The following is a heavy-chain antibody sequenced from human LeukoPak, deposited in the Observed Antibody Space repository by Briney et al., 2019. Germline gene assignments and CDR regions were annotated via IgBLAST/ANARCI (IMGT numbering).Heavy chain of an antibody. CDR3: AKPATLFTVTRGWFDY. V-gene: IGHV3-23*01. D-gene: IGHD4-17*01. CDR1: GFTFTSYG. Sequence: PGGSLRLSCAASGFTFTSYGMSWVRQVRQAPGKGLEWVSTISGSGGSTYYADSVKGRFTISRDNSKNTLYLQMNSLRAEDTAVYYCAKPATLFTVTRGWFDYWGQGTLVTVSS. CDR2: ISGSGGST. J-gene: IGHJ4*02.